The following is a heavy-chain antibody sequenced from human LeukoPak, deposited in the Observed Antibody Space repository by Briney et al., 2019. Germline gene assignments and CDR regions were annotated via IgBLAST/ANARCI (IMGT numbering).Heavy chain of an antibody. CDR1: GGTFSSYA. V-gene: IGHV1-69*04. CDR2: IIPILGIA. D-gene: IGHD3-10*01. J-gene: IGHJ6*02. CDR3: ARDFVSSGFGELTDGMDV. Sequence: GASVKVSCKASGGTFSSYAISWVRQAPGQGLEWMGRIIPILGIANYAQKFQGRVTITADKSTSTVYMELSSLRSEDTAVYYCARDFVSSGFGELTDGMDVWGQGTTVTVSS.